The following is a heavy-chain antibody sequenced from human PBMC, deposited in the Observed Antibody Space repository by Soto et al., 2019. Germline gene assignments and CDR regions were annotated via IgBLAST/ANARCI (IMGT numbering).Heavy chain of an antibody. CDR2: ISSSSSYI. Sequence: GGSLRLCCAASGFTFSSYSMNWVRQAPGKGLEWVSSISSSSSYIYYADSVKGRFTISRDNAKNSLYLQMNSLRAEDTAVYYCACERNSVTLEPFDFWGQRTLVTVSS. CDR3: ACERNSVTLEPFDF. D-gene: IGHD1-1*01. CDR1: GFTFSSYS. V-gene: IGHV3-21*01. J-gene: IGHJ4*01.